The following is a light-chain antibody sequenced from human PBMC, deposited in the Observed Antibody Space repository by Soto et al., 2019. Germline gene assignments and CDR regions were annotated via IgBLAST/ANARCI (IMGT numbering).Light chain of an antibody. J-gene: IGLJ1*01. CDR1: SSHIGSNT. CDR3: AAWDDSLNGHV. V-gene: IGLV1-44*01. Sequence: QSVLTQPPSASGTPGQRVTISCSGSSSHIGSNTVNWYQQLPGTAPKLLIYSNNQRPSGVPDRFSGSKSGTSASLAIRGLQSEDEADYYCAAWDDSLNGHVFGTGTKLTVL. CDR2: SNN.